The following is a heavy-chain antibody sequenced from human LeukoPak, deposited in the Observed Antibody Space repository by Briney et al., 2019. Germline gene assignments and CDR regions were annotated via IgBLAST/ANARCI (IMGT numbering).Heavy chain of an antibody. V-gene: IGHV1-69*13. D-gene: IGHD4-11*01. CDR2: IIPIFGTA. Sequence: SVKVSCKASGGTFSSYAISWVRQAPGQGLEWMGGIIPIFGTANYAQKFQGRVTITADESTSTAYMELSSLRSEDTAVYYCAREDSNPKYYYYYGMDVWGQGTTVTVSS. CDR1: GGTFSSYA. J-gene: IGHJ6*02. CDR3: AREDSNPKYYYYYGMDV.